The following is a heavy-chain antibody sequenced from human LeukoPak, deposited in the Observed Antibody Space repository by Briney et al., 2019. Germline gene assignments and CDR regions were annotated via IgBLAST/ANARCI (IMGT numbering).Heavy chain of an antibody. D-gene: IGHD2-2*02. CDR3: ARALPENGYCSSTSCYSGGYFDY. CDR1: GGTFSSYT. Sequence: SVKVSCKASGGTFSSYTISWVRQAPGQGLEWMGRIIPILGIANYAQKFQGRVTITADKSTSTAYMELSSLRSEDTAVHYCARALPENGYCSSTSCYSGGYFDYWGQGTLVTVSS. CDR2: IIPILGIA. V-gene: IGHV1-69*02. J-gene: IGHJ4*02.